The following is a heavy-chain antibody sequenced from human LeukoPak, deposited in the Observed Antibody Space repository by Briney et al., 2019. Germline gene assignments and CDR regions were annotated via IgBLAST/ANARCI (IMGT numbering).Heavy chain of an antibody. D-gene: IGHD6-13*01. CDR1: GFTFSDYY. CDR2: ISGSASTI. Sequence: GGSLRLSCAASGFTFSDYYMSWVRQAPGKGLEWVSFISGSASTIYYADSVKGRFTISRDNAKKSFYLQMNSLRAEDAAVYYCARVWRQQLELDHWGQGTLVIVSS. V-gene: IGHV3-11*04. J-gene: IGHJ4*02. CDR3: ARVWRQQLELDH.